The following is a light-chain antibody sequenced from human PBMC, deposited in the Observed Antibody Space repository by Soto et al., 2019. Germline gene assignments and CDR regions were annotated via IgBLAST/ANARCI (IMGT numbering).Light chain of an antibody. CDR1: QSVGAY. J-gene: IGKJ5*01. CDR3: QQRSDWPPGIS. Sequence: EVVMTQSPATLSVSPGERVTLSCRASQSVGAYLAWYQQKPGQAPRLVIYSASKRATGIPARFSGSGSDTDFTLTISSLEPEDFAFYYCQQRSDWPPGISFGQGTRLEIK. CDR2: SAS. V-gene: IGKV3-11*01.